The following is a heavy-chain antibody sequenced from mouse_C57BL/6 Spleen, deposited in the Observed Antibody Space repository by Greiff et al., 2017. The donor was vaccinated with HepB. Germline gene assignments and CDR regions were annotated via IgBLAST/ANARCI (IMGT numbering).Heavy chain of an antibody. Sequence: VQLQQPGAELVKPGASVKLSCKASGYTFTSYWMHWVKQRPGQGLEWIGMIHPNSGSTNYNEKFKSKATLTVDKSSSTAYMQLSSLTSEDSAVYYCARWDYDYDGDCDYWGQGTTLTVSS. CDR1: GYTFTSYW. J-gene: IGHJ2*01. CDR3: ARWDYDYDGDCDY. V-gene: IGHV1-64*01. D-gene: IGHD2-4*01. CDR2: IHPNSGST.